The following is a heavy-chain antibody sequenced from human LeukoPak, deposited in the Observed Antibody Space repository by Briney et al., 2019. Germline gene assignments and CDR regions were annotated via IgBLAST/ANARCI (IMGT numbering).Heavy chain of an antibody. CDR1: GFTFSSYS. D-gene: IGHD3-10*01. J-gene: IGHJ4*02. V-gene: IGHV3-21*04. CDR2: ISSSSSYI. CDR3: ARVAMVRGVTALGH. Sequence: PGGSLRLSCAASGFTFSSYSMNWVRQAPGKGLEWVSSISSSSSYIYYADSVKGRFTISRDNAKNSLYLQMNSLRSEDTAAYYCARVAMVRGVTALGHWGQGTLVTVSS.